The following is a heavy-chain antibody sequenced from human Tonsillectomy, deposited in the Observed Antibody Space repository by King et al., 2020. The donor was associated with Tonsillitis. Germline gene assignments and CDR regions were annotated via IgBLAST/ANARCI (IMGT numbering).Heavy chain of an antibody. V-gene: IGHV3-7*03. J-gene: IGHJ3*02. Sequence: VQLVESGGGLVQPGGSLGLSCAASGFTFSSYWMNWVRQAPGKGLEWVANIKEDGSVKYYVDSVKGRFTISRDNAKSSLYLKMNSLRAEDTAVYYCARDQTYFYVTSGYYDSFDIWGQGTMVTVSS. D-gene: IGHD3-22*01. CDR3: ARDQTYFYVTSGYYDSFDI. CDR1: GFTFSSYW. CDR2: IKEDGSVK.